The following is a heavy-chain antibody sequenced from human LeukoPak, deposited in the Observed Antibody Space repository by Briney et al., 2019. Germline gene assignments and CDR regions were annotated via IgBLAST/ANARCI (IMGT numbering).Heavy chain of an antibody. Sequence: GGSLRLSCAASGFTFSDYYMGWVRQAPGKGLEWVSYIDMSGTTIYYADSVKGRFTISRDNAKNSLFLQMNSLRAEDTAVYYCAKDIIAAGLFFDYWGQGALVTASS. CDR3: AKDIIAAGLFFDY. CDR2: IDMSGTTI. J-gene: IGHJ4*02. V-gene: IGHV3-11*01. CDR1: GFTFSDYY. D-gene: IGHD6-13*01.